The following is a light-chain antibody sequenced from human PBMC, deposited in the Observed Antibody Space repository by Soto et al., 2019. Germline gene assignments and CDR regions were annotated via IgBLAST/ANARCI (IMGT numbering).Light chain of an antibody. V-gene: IGLV2-14*01. CDR2: EVS. CDR1: SSDVGGYKY. J-gene: IGLJ1*01. CDR3: SSFTGSYTFV. Sequence: QSVLTQPASVSGSPGQSIAISCTGTSSDVGGYKYVSWYQQHPGKAPKLLISEVSNRPSGVSDRFSGSKSGNTASLTISGLQAEDEADYYCSSFTGSYTFVFGSGTKVTV.